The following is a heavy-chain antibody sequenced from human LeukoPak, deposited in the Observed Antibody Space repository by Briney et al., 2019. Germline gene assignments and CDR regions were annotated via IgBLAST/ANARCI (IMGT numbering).Heavy chain of an antibody. J-gene: IGHJ4*02. CDR1: EFTFSRFW. V-gene: IGHV3-7*01. CDR3: VMSTGSGSGSYYDY. Sequence: GGSLRLSCAASEFTFSRFWMSWVRQAPGKGLEWVANIKEDGSEIYFADSVRDRITISRDNAKNSLYLQMNSLRAGDTAVYYCVMSTGSGSGSYYDYWGQGTLVTVSS. CDR2: IKEDGSEI. D-gene: IGHD3-10*01.